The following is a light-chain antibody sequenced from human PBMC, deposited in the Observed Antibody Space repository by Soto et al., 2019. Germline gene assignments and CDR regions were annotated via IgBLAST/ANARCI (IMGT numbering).Light chain of an antibody. J-gene: IGKJ4*01. V-gene: IGKV1-9*01. CDR1: QGVSSY. CDR2: TAS. CDR3: QQLNSYPLT. Sequence: DIQLTQSPSFLSASVGDRVTIACRASQGVSSYLAWFQQRPGKAPKLLIYTASTLQSGVPSRFSGSGSGTEFTLTSSSLQPEDFATYYCQQLNSYPLTFGGGTTVEIK.